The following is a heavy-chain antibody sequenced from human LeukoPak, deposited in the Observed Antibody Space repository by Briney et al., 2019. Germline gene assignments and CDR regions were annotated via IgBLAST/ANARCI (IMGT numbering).Heavy chain of an antibody. V-gene: IGHV1-18*01. CDR3: AREFHTDSGTNYFDS. CDR1: GYTFTSYG. CDR2: ISAYNGNT. Sequence: ASVKVSCKASGYTFTSYGISWVRQAPGQGLEWMGWISAYNGNTNYAQKLQGRVTMTTDTSTSTAYMELRCLRSHETAVYYCAREFHTDSGTNYFDSWGQGTLVTVSS. J-gene: IGHJ4*02. D-gene: IGHD1-1*01.